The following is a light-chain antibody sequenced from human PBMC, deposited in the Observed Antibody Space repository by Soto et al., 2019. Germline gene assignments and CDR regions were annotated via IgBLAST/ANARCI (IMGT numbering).Light chain of an antibody. CDR2: GAS. V-gene: IGKV3D-15*01. CDR3: QQYNDWPPWT. J-gene: IGKJ1*01. Sequence: EIVMTQSPATLSVSPGERATLSCRASQSVGSSLAWYQQKPGQAPRLLIYGASTRATGIPARFSGSRSGTEFSLTISVLQSEDFAVYYCQQYNDWPPWTFGQGTKVEIK. CDR1: QSVGSS.